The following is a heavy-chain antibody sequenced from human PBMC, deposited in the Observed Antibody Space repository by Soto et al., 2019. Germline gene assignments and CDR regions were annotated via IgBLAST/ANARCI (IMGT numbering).Heavy chain of an antibody. D-gene: IGHD2-15*01. CDR1: GDSLNSGSFY. CDR2: ISYTGST. CDR3: ARGYCSGGSCYAYYYYYMDV. V-gene: IGHV4-31*03. Sequence: SETLSLTCTVSGDSLNSGSFYWTWIRHHPEKGLEWIGFISYTGSTDQSPSLKSRVSISVDTSKNQFSLNLTSVTAADTAVYYCARGYCSGGSCYAYYYYYMDVWGKGTTVTVSS. J-gene: IGHJ6*03.